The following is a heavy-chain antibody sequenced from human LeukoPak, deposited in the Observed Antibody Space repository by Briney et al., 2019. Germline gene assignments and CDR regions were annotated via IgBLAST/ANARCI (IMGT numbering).Heavy chain of an antibody. V-gene: IGHV4-61*02. CDR2: VHTTGSL. CDR3: AREGAYSGSYYYYGMDV. Sequence: PSQTLSLTCTVSGDSITSGIYYWNWIRQSAERGLEWIGRVHTTGSLDYNPSLNSRVTISADTSRNQFSLNLSSLTAADTAVYYCAREGAYSGSYYYYGMDVWGQGTTVTVSS. CDR1: GDSITSGIYY. J-gene: IGHJ6*02. D-gene: IGHD1-26*01.